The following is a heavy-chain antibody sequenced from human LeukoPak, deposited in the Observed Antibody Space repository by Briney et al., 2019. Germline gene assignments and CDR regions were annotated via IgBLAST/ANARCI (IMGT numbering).Heavy chain of an antibody. CDR2: IYYSGST. D-gene: IGHD3-3*01. CDR1: GGSISSYY. CDR3: ARDHPRSRSGVAP. Sequence: SSETLSLTCTVSGGSISSYYWSWIRQPPGKGLEWIGYIYYSGSTNYNPSLKSRVTISVDTSKNQFSLKLSSVTAADTAVYYSARDHPRSRSGVAPWGQGTLVTVSS. J-gene: IGHJ5*02. V-gene: IGHV4-59*01.